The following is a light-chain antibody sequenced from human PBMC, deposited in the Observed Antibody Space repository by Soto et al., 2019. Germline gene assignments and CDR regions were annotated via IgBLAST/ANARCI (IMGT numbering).Light chain of an antibody. V-gene: IGKV1-39*01. J-gene: IGKJ4*01. CDR2: AAS. CDR1: QSISSY. CDR3: QQSHSSLLT. Sequence: DIQMTQSPSSLSASVGDRVTITCRASQSISSYLNWYQQKPGKAPTLLIYAASSFQSGVPSRFSGSGSGTDFTLTISSLQPEDFVTYYCQQSHSSLLTFGGGTKVEI.